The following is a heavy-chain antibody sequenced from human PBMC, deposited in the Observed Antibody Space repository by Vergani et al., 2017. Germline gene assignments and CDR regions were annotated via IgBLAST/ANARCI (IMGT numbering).Heavy chain of an antibody. Sequence: QVQLVESGGGVVQPGRSLRLSCAASGFTFSSYGMHWVRQAPGKGLERVAVIWYDGSNKYYADSVKGRFTISRDNSKNTLYLQMNSLRAEDTAVYYCAKDRRRSSGGSCYPGAHDYWGQGTLVTVSS. V-gene: IGHV3-33*06. D-gene: IGHD2-15*01. CDR1: GFTFSSYG. CDR2: IWYDGSNK. J-gene: IGHJ4*02. CDR3: AKDRRRSSGGSCYPGAHDY.